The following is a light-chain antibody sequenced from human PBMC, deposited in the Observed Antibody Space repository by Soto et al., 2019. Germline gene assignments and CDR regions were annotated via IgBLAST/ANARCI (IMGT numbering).Light chain of an antibody. Sequence: QSALTQPASVSGSPGQSITISCTGTSSDVGGYNYVSWYQQHPGKAPKLMIYEVSSRPSGVSNRFSGSKSGNTASLIISGLQAEDEAHYYCSSYTSRRPWLFGGGTKLTVL. CDR3: SSYTSRRPWL. CDR2: EVS. CDR1: SSDVGGYNY. V-gene: IGLV2-14*01. J-gene: IGLJ3*02.